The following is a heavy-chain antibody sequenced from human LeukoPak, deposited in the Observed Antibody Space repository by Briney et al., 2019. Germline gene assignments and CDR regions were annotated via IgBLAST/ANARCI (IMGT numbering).Heavy chain of an antibody. J-gene: IGHJ4*02. Sequence: PGGSLRLSCAASGFTFSSYSMNWVRQAPGKGLEWVSSISSSSSYIYYADSVKGRFTISRDNAKNSLYLQMNSLRAEDTAVYYCARAPSSYYYDPPTPYYFDYWGQGTLVTVSS. V-gene: IGHV3-21*01. CDR2: ISSSSSYI. CDR3: ARAPSSYYYDPPTPYYFDY. D-gene: IGHD3-22*01. CDR1: GFTFSSYS.